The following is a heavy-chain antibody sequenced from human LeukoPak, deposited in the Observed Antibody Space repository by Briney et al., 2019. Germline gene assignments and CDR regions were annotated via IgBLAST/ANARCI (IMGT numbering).Heavy chain of an antibody. Sequence: SETLSLTCTVSGGSISSYYWSWIRQPPGKGLEWIGYIYYSGSTNYNPSLKSRVTISVDTPKNQFSLKLSSVTAADTAVYYCAGRYYYDSSGLRHWGQGTLVTVSS. CDR3: AGRYYYDSSGLRH. D-gene: IGHD3-22*01. CDR2: IYYSGST. CDR1: GGSISSYY. J-gene: IGHJ1*01. V-gene: IGHV4-59*01.